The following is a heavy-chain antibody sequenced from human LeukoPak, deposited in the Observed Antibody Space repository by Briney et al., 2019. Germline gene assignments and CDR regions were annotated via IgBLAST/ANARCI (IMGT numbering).Heavy chain of an antibody. CDR3: ARDIDYDISAYYFDY. D-gene: IGHD3-9*01. CDR1: GYTFPGYY. Sequence: ASVKVSCKASGYTFPGYYMHWVRQAPGQGPEWMGWINPNSGGTSYAQKFQGRVTMTRDTSISTAYMELSRLRSDDTAVYYCARDIDYDISAYYFDYWGQGTLVTVSS. CDR2: INPNSGGT. V-gene: IGHV1-2*02. J-gene: IGHJ4*02.